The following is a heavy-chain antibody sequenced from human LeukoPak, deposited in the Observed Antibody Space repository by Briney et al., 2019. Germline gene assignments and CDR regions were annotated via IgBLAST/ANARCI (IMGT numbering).Heavy chain of an antibody. V-gene: IGHV3-23*01. Sequence: GGSLRLSCAASGFTFSSYAMSWVRQAPGKGLKGFSAISGSGGSTYYADSVKGRFTISRDNSKNTLYLQMNSLRAEDTAVYYCAHISSSWPDYWGQGTLVTVSS. CDR1: GFTFSSYA. CDR3: AHISSSWPDY. J-gene: IGHJ4*02. CDR2: ISGSGGST. D-gene: IGHD6-13*01.